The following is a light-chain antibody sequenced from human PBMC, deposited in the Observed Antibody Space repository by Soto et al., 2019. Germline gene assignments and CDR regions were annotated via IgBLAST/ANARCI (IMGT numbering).Light chain of an antibody. CDR1: QSIRSW. CDR3: QQYNTYWT. Sequence: DIQMTQSPSTLSASVGDRVTITCRSSQSIRSWLAWYQQKPGRAPKLLIFGASSLESGVPSRFSGSGSGTEFTLTISSLQPDDFATYYCQQYNTYWTFGQGTKV. V-gene: IGKV1-5*01. CDR2: GAS. J-gene: IGKJ1*01.